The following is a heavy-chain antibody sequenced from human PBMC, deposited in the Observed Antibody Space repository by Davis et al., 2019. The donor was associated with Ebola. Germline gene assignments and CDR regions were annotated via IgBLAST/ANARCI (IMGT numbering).Heavy chain of an antibody. CDR1: GFTFSTYS. CDR3: ARVRGTGDPDY. D-gene: IGHD7-27*01. CDR2: ISSDSDYI. J-gene: IGHJ4*02. Sequence: GESLKISCAASGFTFSTYSMSWVRQAPGKGLEWVSSISSDSDYIYYADSVKGRFTISRDNSKNTLYLQMNSLRAEDTAVYYCARVRGTGDPDYWGQGTLVTVSS. V-gene: IGHV3-21*01.